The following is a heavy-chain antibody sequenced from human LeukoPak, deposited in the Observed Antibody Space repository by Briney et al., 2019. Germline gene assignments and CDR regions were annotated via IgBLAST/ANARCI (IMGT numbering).Heavy chain of an antibody. CDR1: GGSISSHY. D-gene: IGHD1-26*01. CDR2: VFNSGTT. Sequence: SETLSLTCTVSGGSISSHYWSWIRQPPGRGLEWIGYVFNSGTTDQNPSLKGRVTISLDTSKNHVSLRLTSVTAADTAVYYCARRFRVGDIHVDAFDMWGRGTMVTDSS. V-gene: IGHV4-59*11. J-gene: IGHJ3*02. CDR3: ARRFRVGDIHVDAFDM.